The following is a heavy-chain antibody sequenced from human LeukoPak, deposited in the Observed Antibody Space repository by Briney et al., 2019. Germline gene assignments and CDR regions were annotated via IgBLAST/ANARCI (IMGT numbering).Heavy chain of an antibody. CDR2: IYYSGST. Sequence: PSETLSLTCTVSGGSISSYYWSWIRQPPGKGLEWIGYIYYSGSTNYSPSLKSRVTISVDTSKDQFSLKLSSVTAADTAVYYCARHGSFYYYDYWGQGTLVTVSS. J-gene: IGHJ4*02. CDR3: ARHGSFYYYDY. CDR1: GGSISSYY. V-gene: IGHV4-59*08.